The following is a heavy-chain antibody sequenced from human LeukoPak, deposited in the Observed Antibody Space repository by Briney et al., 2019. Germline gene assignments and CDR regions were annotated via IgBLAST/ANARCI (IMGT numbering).Heavy chain of an antibody. CDR1: GDSVSSNNGA. V-gene: IGHV6-1*01. Sequence: SQTLSLTCDISGDSVSSNNGAWNWIRQSPSRGPEWLGRTYYRSKWYNDYAGSLNGRITISPDTSKNQFSLHLNSVTPEDTAVYYCARDLGSTGWYTFDYWGQGILDTVSS. CDR3: ARDLGSTGWYTFDY. D-gene: IGHD6-19*01. CDR2: TYYRSKWYN. J-gene: IGHJ4*02.